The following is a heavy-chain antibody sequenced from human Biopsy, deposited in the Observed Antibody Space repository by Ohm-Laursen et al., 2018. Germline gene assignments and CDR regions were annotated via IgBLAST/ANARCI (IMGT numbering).Heavy chain of an antibody. D-gene: IGHD3-3*01. Sequence: PSETLSLTCTVSGGSISSDYWSWIRQSPRKGLEWIGHISDRGTTNYNPSLRGRVTISVDTSKKQFSLKLGSVTAADTAVFFCARLYRLDDYWNDDPPDAFDVWGQGTMVTVSS. CDR2: ISDRGTT. CDR1: GGSISSDY. CDR3: ARLYRLDDYWNDDPPDAFDV. J-gene: IGHJ3*01. V-gene: IGHV4-59*01.